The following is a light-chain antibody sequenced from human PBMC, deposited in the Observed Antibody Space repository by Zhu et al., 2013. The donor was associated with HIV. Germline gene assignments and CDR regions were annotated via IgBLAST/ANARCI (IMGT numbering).Light chain of an antibody. CDR2: GAT. CDR1: RKLLFT. J-gene: IGKJ4*01. V-gene: IGKV1-39*01. CDR3: QQAHTTPVLT. Sequence: QLTQSPPPCLPLLVTRSPSLAGQVRKLLFTLNWYQTKPGQPPKLLIYGATRLQSGVPSRFSATASGPDFTLTIRDLHPEDVASYYCQQAHTTPVLTFGGGTKVEI.